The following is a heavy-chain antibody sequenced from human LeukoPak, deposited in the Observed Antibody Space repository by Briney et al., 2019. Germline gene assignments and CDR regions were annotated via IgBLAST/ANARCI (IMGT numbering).Heavy chain of an antibody. CDR3: AKHDYGAYRAFDI. V-gene: IGHV3-23*01. J-gene: IGHJ3*02. Sequence: PGGSLRLSCTASGFTFSSYPMYWVRQGPGKGLEWVSAITGNGDTTYYADSMKGRFTLSRDNSKNTLYLQMNSLRAEDTAVYYCAKHDYGAYRAFDIWGQGTMVTVSS. D-gene: IGHD4-17*01. CDR2: ITGNGDTT. CDR1: GFTFSSYP.